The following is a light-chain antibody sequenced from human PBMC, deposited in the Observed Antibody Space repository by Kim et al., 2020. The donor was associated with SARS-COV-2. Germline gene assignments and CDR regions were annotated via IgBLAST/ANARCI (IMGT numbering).Light chain of an antibody. Sequence: DIVMTQSPLSLLVTPGEPASISCRSSQSLLHSNGYNYLDWYLQKPGQSPQLLIYLGSNRASGVPDRFSGSGSGTDFTLKVSSVEAEDVGVYYCMQALQTPKTFGQGTKLEI. CDR2: LGS. CDR3: MQALQTPKT. CDR1: QSLLHSNGYNY. V-gene: IGKV2-28*01. J-gene: IGKJ2*01.